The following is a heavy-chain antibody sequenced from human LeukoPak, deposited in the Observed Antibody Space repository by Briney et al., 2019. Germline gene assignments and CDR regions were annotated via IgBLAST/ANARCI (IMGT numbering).Heavy chain of an antibody. CDR1: GGSISSGDYY. CDR3: ARGAVDSSWYYYNSGGGFDY. Sequence: SETLSLTCTVSGGSISSGDYYWSWIRQPPGKGLEWIGSIYHSGSTYYNPSLKSRVTISVDTSKNQFSLKLSSVTAADTAVYYCARGAVDSSWYYYNSGGGFDYWGQGTLVTVSS. V-gene: IGHV4-39*07. J-gene: IGHJ4*02. CDR2: IYHSGST. D-gene: IGHD6-13*01.